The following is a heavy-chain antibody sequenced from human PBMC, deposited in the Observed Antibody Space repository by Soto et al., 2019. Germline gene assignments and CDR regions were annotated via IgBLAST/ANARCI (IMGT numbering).Heavy chain of an antibody. CDR2: ISAYNGNT. J-gene: IGHJ4*02. CDR1: GYTFTSYG. V-gene: IGHV1-18*01. Sequence: ASVKVSFKASGYTFTSYGISWVRQAPGQGLEWMGWISAYNGNTNYAQKLQGRVTMTTDTSTSTAYMELRSLRSDDTAVYYCAMYTYYDILTGSYFDYWGQGTLVTVSS. D-gene: IGHD3-9*01. CDR3: AMYTYYDILTGSYFDY.